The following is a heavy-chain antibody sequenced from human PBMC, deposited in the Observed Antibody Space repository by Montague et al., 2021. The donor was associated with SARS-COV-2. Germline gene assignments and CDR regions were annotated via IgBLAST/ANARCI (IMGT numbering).Heavy chain of an antibody. V-gene: IGHV4-34*01. J-gene: IGHJ6*03. CDR2: IHHGGST. CDR1: GGSFSTYS. D-gene: IGHD3-10*01. Sequence: ETLSLTCAVRGGSFSTYSWNWIRQPPGKGLEWIGEIHHGGSTNYNPSLKSRVTISADTSKNQFSLKLTSVAAADTAVYYCARLGDGVVPSPILGVGPYYSYYYMDVWGKGTTVTVSS. CDR3: ARLGDGVVPSPILGVGPYYSYYYMDV.